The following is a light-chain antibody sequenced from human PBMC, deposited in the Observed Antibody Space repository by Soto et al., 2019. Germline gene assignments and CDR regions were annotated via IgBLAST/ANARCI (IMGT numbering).Light chain of an antibody. CDR1: EGVSAY. J-gene: IGKJ2*01. CDR2: DTS. CDR3: QLRSTFMXT. Sequence: DIVLTQTPATLSLSPGERATFSCRASEGVSAYLNWYQHKPGQPPRLLIYDTSKRATGIPDRFSGSRSRTDFTLTISSLESEDFAVYYCQLRSTFMXTFGQGTKV. V-gene: IGKV3D-11*01.